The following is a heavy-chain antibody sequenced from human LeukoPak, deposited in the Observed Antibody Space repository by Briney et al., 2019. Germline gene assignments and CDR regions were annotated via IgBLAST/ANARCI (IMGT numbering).Heavy chain of an antibody. V-gene: IGHV1-3*01. Sequence: GASVKVSCKASGYTFTTYAMHWVRQAPGQRLEWMGWINAGNGNTKYSQKFQGRVTITRDTSASTAYMELSSLRSEDTAVYYCARDLEYSSGWPDWFDPWAREPWSPSPQ. CDR2: INAGNGNT. D-gene: IGHD6-19*01. CDR3: ARDLEYSSGWPDWFDP. CDR1: GYTFTTYA. J-gene: IGHJ5*02.